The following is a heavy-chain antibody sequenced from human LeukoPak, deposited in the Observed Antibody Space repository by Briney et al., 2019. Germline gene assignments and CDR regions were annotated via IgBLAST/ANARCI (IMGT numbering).Heavy chain of an antibody. Sequence: PGGSLRLSCAASGFTVSHAWMSWVRQAPGKGLEWVANIKQDGSEKYYVDSVKGRFTISRDNAKNSLYLQMNSLRAEDTAVYYCAELGITMIGGVWGKGTTVTISS. CDR1: GFTVSHAW. V-gene: IGHV3-7*01. D-gene: IGHD3-10*02. CDR2: IKQDGSEK. J-gene: IGHJ6*04. CDR3: AELGITMIGGV.